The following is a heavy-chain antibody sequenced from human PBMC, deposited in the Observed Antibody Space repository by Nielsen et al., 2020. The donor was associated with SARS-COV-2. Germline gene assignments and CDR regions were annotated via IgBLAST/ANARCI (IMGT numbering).Heavy chain of an antibody. CDR3: ARTDTLWFGELLYFDY. V-gene: IGHV2-26*01. D-gene: IGHD3-10*01. J-gene: IGHJ4*02. CDR2: IFSNDEK. Sequence: RQAPGKGLEWLAHIFSNDEKSYSTSLKSRLTISKDTSKSQVVLTMTNMDPVDTATYYCARTDTLWFGELLYFDYWGQGTLVTVSS.